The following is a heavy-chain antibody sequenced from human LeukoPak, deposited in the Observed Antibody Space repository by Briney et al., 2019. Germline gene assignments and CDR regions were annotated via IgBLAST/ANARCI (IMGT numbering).Heavy chain of an antibody. J-gene: IGHJ6*03. Sequence: SVTVSCKASGGTFSGYAVIWVRQAPGQGLEWMGGTVPLKYAQKFQGRVTFTTDESTSTAFMELSSLTSEGTAVYFCARAPYGVYSGDFYSYYMDVWGKGTTVTVSS. CDR1: GGTFSGYA. D-gene: IGHD1-26*01. CDR3: ARAPYGVYSGDFYSYYMDV. CDR2: TVPL. V-gene: IGHV1-69*05.